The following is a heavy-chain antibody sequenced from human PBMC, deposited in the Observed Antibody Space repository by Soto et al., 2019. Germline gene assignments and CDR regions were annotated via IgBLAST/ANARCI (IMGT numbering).Heavy chain of an antibody. V-gene: IGHV1-3*01. CDR3: ARGSLRYFDWLLYVDY. CDR1: GYTFTSDA. CDR2: INAGNGNT. D-gene: IGHD3-9*01. J-gene: IGHJ4*02. Sequence: GASVKVSCKASGYTFTSDARHWVRQAPGQRLEWMGWINAGNGNTKYSQKFQGRVTITRDTSASTAYMELSSLRSEDTAVYYCARGSLRYFDWLLYVDYWGQGTLVTVSS.